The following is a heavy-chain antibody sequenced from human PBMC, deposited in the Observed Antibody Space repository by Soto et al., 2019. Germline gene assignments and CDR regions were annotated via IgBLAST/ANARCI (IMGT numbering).Heavy chain of an antibody. D-gene: IGHD5-12*01. CDR2: IYSGGST. CDR1: LFTVSSNY. V-gene: IGHV3-66*01. Sequence: PVWSLRLSCSASLFTVSSNYMSWVLHSPGKGLEWVSVIYSGGSTYYADSVKGRFTISRDNSKNTLYLQMNSLRAEDTAVYYCAREDGYRGGDAFDIWGQGIMVTVSS. J-gene: IGHJ3*02. CDR3: AREDGYRGGDAFDI.